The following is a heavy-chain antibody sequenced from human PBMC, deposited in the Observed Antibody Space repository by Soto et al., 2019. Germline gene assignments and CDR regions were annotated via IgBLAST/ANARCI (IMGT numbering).Heavy chain of an antibody. J-gene: IGHJ6*02. Sequence: PWWSLRPSWAASGFTFSSYAMRWVRQAPGKGLEWVSLISDSGTLTYYADSVKGRFTISRDNSGNTLFLQMYSLRAEDTAVYYCARYIPGVRYYGMDVWGQGTTVPVSS. CDR2: ISDSGTLT. V-gene: IGHV3-23*01. D-gene: IGHD2-2*01. CDR1: GFTFSSYA. CDR3: ARYIPGVRYYGMDV.